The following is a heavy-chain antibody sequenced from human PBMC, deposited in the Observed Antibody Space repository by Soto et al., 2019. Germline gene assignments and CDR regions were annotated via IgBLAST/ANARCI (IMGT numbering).Heavy chain of an antibody. J-gene: IGHJ5*01. CDR2: IHNSGTS. V-gene: IGHV4-59*01. Sequence: SESLSLSGTVSGGSSSSYYWSWIRQAPGKGLEWIGHIHNSGTSTHNPSLNGRVTISIDMSKKQFSLKLTSLTSADTAVYYCARDFYDSVGYTWFDSWSQGTLVTVSS. D-gene: IGHD3-22*01. CDR1: GGSSSSYY. CDR3: ARDFYDSVGYTWFDS.